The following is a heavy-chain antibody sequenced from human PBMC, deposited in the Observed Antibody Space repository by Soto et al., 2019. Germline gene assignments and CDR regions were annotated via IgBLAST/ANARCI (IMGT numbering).Heavy chain of an antibody. Sequence: SETLSLTCAVSGGSISGFFWTWVRQPPGMPLEGLGHVSASGSTVYNPSLQSRLTLSLDVSKNRFSLELTSVTAADTATYFCARGGSTHYYYGLDVWGQGTTVTVSS. D-gene: IGHD1-1*01. CDR1: GGSISGFF. J-gene: IGHJ6*02. CDR3: ARGGSTHYYYGLDV. V-gene: IGHV4-59*10. CDR2: VSASGST.